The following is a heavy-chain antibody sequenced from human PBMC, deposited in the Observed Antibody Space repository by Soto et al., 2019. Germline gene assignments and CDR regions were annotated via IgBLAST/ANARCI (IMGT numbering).Heavy chain of an antibody. CDR2: ISGNGGST. D-gene: IGHD5-18*01. J-gene: IGHJ3*02. V-gene: IGHV3-64D*08. Sequence: PGGSLRLSCAASGFSLSTDNLAWVRQAPGKGLEWVSGISGNGGSTYYADSVKGRFTISRDNSKNTLYLQMSSLRAEDTAVYYCVKDGPDTAMVTYDAFDIWGQGTMVTVSS. CDR3: VKDGPDTAMVTYDAFDI. CDR1: GFSLSTDN.